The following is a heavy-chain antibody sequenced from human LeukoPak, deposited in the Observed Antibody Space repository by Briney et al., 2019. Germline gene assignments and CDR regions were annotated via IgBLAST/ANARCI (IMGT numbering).Heavy chain of an antibody. CDR3: ARGSYDFWSGYYYYYGMDV. V-gene: IGHV4-30-4*01. J-gene: IGHJ6*02. Sequence: PSQTLSLTCTVSGGSISSGDYYWSWIRQPPGKGLEWIGYIYYSGSTYYNPSLKSRVIISVDTSKNQFSLKLSSVTAADTAVYYCARGSYDFWSGYYYYYGMDVWGQGTTVTVSS. CDR2: IYYSGST. D-gene: IGHD3-3*01. CDR1: GGSISSGDYY.